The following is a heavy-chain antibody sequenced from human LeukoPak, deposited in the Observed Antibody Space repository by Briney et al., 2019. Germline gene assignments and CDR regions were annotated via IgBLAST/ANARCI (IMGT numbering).Heavy chain of an antibody. J-gene: IGHJ4*02. CDR1: GGSISSYY. Sequence: PSETLSLTCTVSGGSISSYYWSWIRQPPGKGLEWIGYIYYSGSTNYNPSLKSRVTISVDTSKNQFSLKLSSVTAADTAVYYCARASIAARSFDYWGQGTQVTVSS. CDR2: IYYSGST. CDR3: ARASIAARSFDY. D-gene: IGHD6-6*01. V-gene: IGHV4-59*01.